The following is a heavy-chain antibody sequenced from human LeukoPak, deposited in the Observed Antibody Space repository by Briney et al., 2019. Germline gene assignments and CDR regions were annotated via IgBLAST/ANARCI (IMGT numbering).Heavy chain of an antibody. CDR1: GFTFTSYG. CDR2: IWYDGSHK. J-gene: IGHJ4*02. Sequence: GGALRLSCAASGFTFTSYGMHWVRQAPGKGLEWGAMIWYDGSHKKYADSVEGRFSISRDTSKNTLYLQRNSLRGGCTAVHYCAREIPIPATHPIDYWGQGSLVTVSS. D-gene: IGHD2-21*01. V-gene: IGHV3-33*08. CDR3: AREIPIPATHPIDY.